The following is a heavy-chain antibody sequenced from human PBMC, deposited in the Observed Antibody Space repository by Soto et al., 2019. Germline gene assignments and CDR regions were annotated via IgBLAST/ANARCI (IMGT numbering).Heavy chain of an antibody. J-gene: IGHJ5*02. CDR3: ARGVAPADWFDP. CDR2: INPIFGTA. V-gene: IGHV1-69*01. Sequence: QVQLVQSGAEVKKPGSSVKVSCKASGGTFSSYAISWVRHAPGQGLEWMGGINPIFGTANYAQKFQGRVTFTADESTSTAYMELSSLRSEDTDVYYCARGVAPADWFDPWGQGTLVTVSS. D-gene: IGHD2-15*01. CDR1: GGTFSSYA.